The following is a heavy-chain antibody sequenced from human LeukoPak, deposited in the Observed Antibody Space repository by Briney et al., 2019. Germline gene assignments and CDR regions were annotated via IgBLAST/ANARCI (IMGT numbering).Heavy chain of an antibody. CDR1: GYSFTSYW. Sequence: GESLKISCKGSGYSFTSYWISWVRQMPGKGLEWMGRIDPSDAYTNYSPSFQGHVTISSDKSIKTAYLQWSSLKASDTAMYYCARHDGYGSSAEVYWGQGTLVTVSS. CDR2: IDPSDAYT. CDR3: ARHDGYGSSAEVY. V-gene: IGHV5-10-1*01. D-gene: IGHD6-13*01. J-gene: IGHJ4*02.